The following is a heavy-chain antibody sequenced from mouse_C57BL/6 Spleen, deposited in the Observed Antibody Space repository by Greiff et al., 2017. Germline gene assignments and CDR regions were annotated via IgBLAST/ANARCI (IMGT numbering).Heavy chain of an antibody. CDR3: ARDWDGY. CDR2: IYPGDGDT. J-gene: IGHJ2*01. V-gene: IGHV1-82*01. Sequence: VQGVESGPELVKPGASVKISCKASGYAFSSSWMNWVKQRPGKGLEWIGRIYPGDGDTNYNGKFKGKATLTADKSSSTAYMQLSSLTSEDSAVYFCARDWDGYWGQGTTLTVSS. D-gene: IGHD4-1*01. CDR1: GYAFSSSW.